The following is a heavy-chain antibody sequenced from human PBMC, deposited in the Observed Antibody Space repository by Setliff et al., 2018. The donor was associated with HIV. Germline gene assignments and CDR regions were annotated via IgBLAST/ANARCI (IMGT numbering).Heavy chain of an antibody. CDR3: VRKQYHYDSSRPYYFDY. Sequence: GGSLRLSCAASGFTFSSFAMNWVRQAPGEGLEWIAYNDLDSRAIYYSGSVRGRFTISRDNARDSLYLQMNSLRAEDTAIYYCVRKQYHYDSSRPYYFDYWGQGTLVTVSS. D-gene: IGHD3-22*01. CDR1: GFTFSSFA. CDR2: NDLDSRAI. V-gene: IGHV3-48*04. J-gene: IGHJ4*02.